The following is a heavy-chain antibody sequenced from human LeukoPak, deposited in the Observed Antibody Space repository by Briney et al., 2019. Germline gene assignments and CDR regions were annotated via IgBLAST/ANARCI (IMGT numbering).Heavy chain of an antibody. CDR3: AGRDGYY. Sequence: PSETLSLTCAVYGGSFSGYYLSWIRQPLGKGLEWIGEINHSGSTNYNPSLKSRVTISVDTSKNQFSLKLSSVTAADTAVYYCAGRDGYYWGQGTLVTVSS. J-gene: IGHJ4*02. CDR1: GGSFSGYY. CDR2: INHSGST. D-gene: IGHD5-24*01. V-gene: IGHV4-34*01.